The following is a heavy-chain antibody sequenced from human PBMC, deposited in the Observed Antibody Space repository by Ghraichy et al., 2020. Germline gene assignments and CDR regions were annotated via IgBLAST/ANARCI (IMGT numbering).Heavy chain of an antibody. CDR3: AKPIDSSSWYFERGDAFDI. J-gene: IGHJ3*02. Sequence: GGSLRLSCAASGFTFDDYAMHWVRQAPGKGLEWVSGISWNRGSIGYADSVKGRFTISRDNAKNSLYLQMNSLRAEDTALYYCAKPIDSSSWYFERGDAFDIWGQGTMVTVSS. CDR2: ISWNRGSI. CDR1: GFTFDDYA. D-gene: IGHD6-13*01. V-gene: IGHV3-9*01.